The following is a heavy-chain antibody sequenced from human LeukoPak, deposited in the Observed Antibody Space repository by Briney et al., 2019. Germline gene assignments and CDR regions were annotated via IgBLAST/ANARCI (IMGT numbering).Heavy chain of an antibody. CDR3: ARGSPYFDY. Sequence: PSETLSLTCTVSGGSISSGSYYWSWIRKPAGKGLEWIGRIYTSGSTNYNPSLKGRVTISVDTSKHQFSLKLSSVTAADTAVYYCARGSPYFDYWGQGTLVTVSS. V-gene: IGHV4-61*02. CDR1: GGSISSGSYY. J-gene: IGHJ4*02. CDR2: IYTSGST.